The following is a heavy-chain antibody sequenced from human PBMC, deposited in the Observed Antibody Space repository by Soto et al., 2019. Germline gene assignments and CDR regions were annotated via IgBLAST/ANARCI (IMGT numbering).Heavy chain of an antibody. CDR2: ISSNGGST. Sequence: PGGSLRLSCSASGFTFSSYAMHWVRQAPGKGLEYVSAISSNGGSTYYADSVKGRFTISRDNSKNTLYLQMSSLRAEDTAVYYCGTLGSITMIVVVNTPFDYWGQGTLVTVSS. V-gene: IGHV3-64D*06. D-gene: IGHD3-22*01. CDR3: GTLGSITMIVVVNTPFDY. CDR1: GFTFSSYA. J-gene: IGHJ4*02.